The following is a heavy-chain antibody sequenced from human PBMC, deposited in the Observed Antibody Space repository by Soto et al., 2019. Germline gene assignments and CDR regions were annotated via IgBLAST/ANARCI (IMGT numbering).Heavy chain of an antibody. J-gene: IGHJ4*02. D-gene: IGHD1-26*01. Sequence: QVQLVESGGGVVQPGRSLRLSCAASGFTFSSYAMHWVRQAPGKGLEWVAVISYDGSNKYYADSVKGRFTISRDNSKNTLYLQMNSLRAEDTAVYYWARDLLRRYSGSSIDYWGQGTLVTVSS. CDR2: ISYDGSNK. CDR3: ARDLLRRYSGSSIDY. V-gene: IGHV3-30-3*01. CDR1: GFTFSSYA.